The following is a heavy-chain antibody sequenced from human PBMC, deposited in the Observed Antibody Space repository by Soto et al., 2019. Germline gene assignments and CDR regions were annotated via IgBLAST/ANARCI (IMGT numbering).Heavy chain of an antibody. V-gene: IGHV3-66*04. CDR3: ARPYSSGSISDY. CDR1: GFTVSSNY. Sequence: GGSLRLSCAASGFTVSSNYMSWVRQAPGKGLEWVSVIYSGGSTYYADSVKGRFTISRDNSKNTLYLQMNSLRAEDTAVYYCARPYSSGSISDYWGQGTLVTVSS. CDR2: IYSGGST. J-gene: IGHJ4*02. D-gene: IGHD6-19*01.